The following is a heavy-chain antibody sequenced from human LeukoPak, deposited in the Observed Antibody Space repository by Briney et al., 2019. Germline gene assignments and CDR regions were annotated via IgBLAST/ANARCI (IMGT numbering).Heavy chain of an antibody. CDR2: ISRNGGST. J-gene: IGHJ5*02. CDR3: AKGTVAGALNWFDP. CDR1: GFTFRSYA. Sequence: GGSLRLSCVASGFTFRSYAMNWVRQAPGKGLEWVSAISRNGGSTYSADSVKGRFTISRDNSKNTLYLQMNSLRAEDTAVYYCAKGTVAGALNWFDPWGQGTLVTVSS. V-gene: IGHV3-23*01. D-gene: IGHD6-19*01.